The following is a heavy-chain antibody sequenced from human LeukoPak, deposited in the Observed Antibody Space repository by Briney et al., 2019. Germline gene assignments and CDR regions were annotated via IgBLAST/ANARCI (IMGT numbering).Heavy chain of an antibody. Sequence: SGTLSLTCAVSGGSSSSSNWWSWVRRPPGKGLEWIGEIYHSGSTNYNPSLKSRVTISVDKSKNQFSLKLSSVTAADTAVYYCARVGYCSGGSCYSFDYWGQGTLVTVSS. V-gene: IGHV4-4*02. CDR2: IYHSGST. CDR1: GGSSSSSNW. D-gene: IGHD2-15*01. CDR3: ARVGYCSGGSCYSFDY. J-gene: IGHJ4*02.